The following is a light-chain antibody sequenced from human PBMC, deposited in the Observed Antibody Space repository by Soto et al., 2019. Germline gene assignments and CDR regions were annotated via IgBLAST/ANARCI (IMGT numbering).Light chain of an antibody. J-gene: IGKJ4*01. V-gene: IGKV3-11*01. CDR2: DAS. CDR3: QQRTIWPLT. CDR1: QSVDKY. Sequence: EIVLTQSPATLSFSPGERATLSCRASQSVDKYLVWYQQKPGQAPRLLIYDASSRATGIPARFSGSGSGTDFTLTITSLEPEDFAVYYCQQRTIWPLTFGGGTKLEIK.